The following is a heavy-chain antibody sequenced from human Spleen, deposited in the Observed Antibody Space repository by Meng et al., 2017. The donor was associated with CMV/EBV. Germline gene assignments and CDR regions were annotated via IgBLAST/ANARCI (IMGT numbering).Heavy chain of an antibody. D-gene: IGHD3-22*01. V-gene: IGHV1-2*02. CDR2: NKPKKGGT. CDR3: ARAHFVEYYDSNGYNDY. J-gene: IGHJ4*02. CDR1: TDQC. Sequence: TDQCMHWVRKAAEQGREWMGWNKPKKGGTKKAQDIQDRDTMTRETAITTAYMDVRRLESDDPAHYNCARAHFVEYYDSNGYNDYWGQGTLVTVSS.